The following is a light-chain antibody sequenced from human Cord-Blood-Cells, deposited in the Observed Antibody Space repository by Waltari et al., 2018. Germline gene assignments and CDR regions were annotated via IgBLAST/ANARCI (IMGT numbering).Light chain of an antibody. J-gene: IGKJ3*01. CDR1: QDISNY. Sequence: DIQMTQSPSSLSASVGDRVTITCQASQDISNYLNWYQQKPGKAPKLLIYDASNLETGVPSRLSGSGSGTDFTFTISSLQPEDIATYYCLQYDNLPFTFGPGTKVDIK. CDR3: LQYDNLPFT. CDR2: DAS. V-gene: IGKV1-33*01.